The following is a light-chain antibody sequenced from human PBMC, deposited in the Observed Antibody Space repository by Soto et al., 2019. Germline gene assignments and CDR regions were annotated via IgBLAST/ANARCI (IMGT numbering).Light chain of an antibody. CDR2: CAS. CDR3: HQHGSWPLIT. CDR1: QSVISNY. Sequence: EILLTQSPGTLSLSPGERATLSCRASQSVISNYVAWSQQKPGQAPRLLIYCASTRPTAIPDRFIGSVSGTDFTLTISRLEQDDFAAYYCHQHGSWPLITFGHGTRLEI. V-gene: IGKV3-20*01. J-gene: IGKJ5*01.